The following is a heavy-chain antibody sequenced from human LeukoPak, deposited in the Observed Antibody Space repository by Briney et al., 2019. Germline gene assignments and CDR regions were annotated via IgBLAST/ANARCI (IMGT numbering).Heavy chain of an antibody. CDR2: ISAYGEST. J-gene: IGHJ4*02. CDR1: GFTFSTYA. CDR3: ARRGKVGLPTYFDY. D-gene: IGHD1-26*01. Sequence: GGSLRLSCKASGFTFSTYAMSWVRPAPGKGLQWVSSISAYGESTYHADSVKGRFTTSRDNSKDTLSLHMDSLRADDTAVYYCARRGKVGLPTYFDYWGQGTLVTVSS. V-gene: IGHV3-23*01.